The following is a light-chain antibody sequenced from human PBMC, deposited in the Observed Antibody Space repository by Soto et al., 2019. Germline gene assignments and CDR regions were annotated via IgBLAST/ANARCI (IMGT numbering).Light chain of an antibody. V-gene: IGKV3-20*01. J-gene: IGKJ4*02. CDR2: DAS. Sequence: ENLLTQSPGTLSLSPGEGATLSCRASRGVSANYVAWYQQQPGQAPTLLIHDASTVESGVPSRCSGSGSGTYFTLTISMLRPEDFATYYCQQFNIYPLTFGGGTKVDIK. CDR3: QQFNIYPLT. CDR1: RGVSANY.